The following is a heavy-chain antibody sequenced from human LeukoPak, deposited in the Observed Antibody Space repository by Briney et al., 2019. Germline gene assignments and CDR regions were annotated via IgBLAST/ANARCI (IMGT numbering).Heavy chain of an antibody. CDR2: INPSGGST. CDR1: GYTFTSYY. Sequence: ASVKVSCKASGYTFTSYYMHWVRQAPGQGLEWMGIINPSGGSTSYAQKFQGRVTMTRDTSTSTVYMELSSLRSEDTAVYYCASLYYYDSSGYYDGDAFDIWDQGTMVTVSS. J-gene: IGHJ3*02. CDR3: ASLYYYDSSGYYDGDAFDI. V-gene: IGHV1-46*01. D-gene: IGHD3-22*01.